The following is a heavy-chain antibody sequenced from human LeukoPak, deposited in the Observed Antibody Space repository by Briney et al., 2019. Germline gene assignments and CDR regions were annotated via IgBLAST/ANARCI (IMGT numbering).Heavy chain of an antibody. D-gene: IGHD4-11*01. J-gene: IGHJ5*02. CDR1: GFTFSSYW. Sequence: GGSLRLSCAASGFTFSSYWMHWVRQAPGKGLVWVSRINSDGSSTSYADSVKGRFTISRDNAKNTLYLQMNSLRAEDTAVYYCAKAGRNYHNWLDPWGQGTLVTVSS. V-gene: IGHV3-74*01. CDR2: INSDGSST. CDR3: AKAGRNYHNWLDP.